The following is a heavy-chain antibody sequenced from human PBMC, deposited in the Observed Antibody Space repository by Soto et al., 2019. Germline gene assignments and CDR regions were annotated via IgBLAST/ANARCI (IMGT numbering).Heavy chain of an antibody. D-gene: IGHD2-8*01. CDR1: GYTFTGYY. V-gene: IGHV1-2*04. Sequence: ASVKVSCKASGYTFTGYYMHWVRQAPGQGLEWMGWINPNSGGTNYAQKFQGWVTMTRETSISTAYMELSRLRSDDTAVYYCARTFDCTNGVCYGYGYGMDVWGQGTTVTVSS. CDR2: INPNSGGT. J-gene: IGHJ6*02. CDR3: ARTFDCTNGVCYGYGYGMDV.